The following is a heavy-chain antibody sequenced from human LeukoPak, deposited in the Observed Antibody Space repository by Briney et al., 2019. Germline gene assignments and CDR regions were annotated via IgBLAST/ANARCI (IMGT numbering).Heavy chain of an antibody. D-gene: IGHD6-13*01. J-gene: IGHJ5*02. Sequence: GGSLRPSCAASGFTFSSYAMSWVRQAPGKGLEWVSAISGSGGSTYYADSVKGRFTISRDNSKNTLYLQMNSLRAEDTAVYYCAKGQQRLFASRFDPWGQGTLVTVSS. CDR2: ISGSGGST. CDR3: AKGQQRLFASRFDP. CDR1: GFTFSSYA. V-gene: IGHV3-23*01.